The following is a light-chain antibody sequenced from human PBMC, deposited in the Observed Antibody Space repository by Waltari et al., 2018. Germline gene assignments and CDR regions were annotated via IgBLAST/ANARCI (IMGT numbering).Light chain of an antibody. J-gene: IGKJ1*01. CDR3: QHYNGYPPWT. CDR1: QTINRR. CDR2: DAS. Sequence: DIQMTQSPSTLSASVGDRVTITCRATQTINRRLAWYQQKPGKAPKHLIHDASSLESGVPSRFSGSGSGTDFTLTISSLQPDDFATYYCQHYNGYPPWTFGQGTKVEFK. V-gene: IGKV1-5*01.